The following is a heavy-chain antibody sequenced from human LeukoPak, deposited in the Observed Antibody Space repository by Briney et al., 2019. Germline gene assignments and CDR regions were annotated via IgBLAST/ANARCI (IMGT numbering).Heavy chain of an antibody. J-gene: IGHJ3*02. V-gene: IGHV3-21*01. CDR3: ASYGVGSAFDI. CDR2: ISSSSSYI. Sequence: GGSLRLSCAASGSTFSSYSMNWVRQAPGKGLEWVSSISSSSSYIYYADSVKGRFTISRDNAKNSLYLQMNSLRAEDTAVYYCASYGVGSAFDIWGQGTMVTVSS. CDR1: GSTFSSYS. D-gene: IGHD4-17*01.